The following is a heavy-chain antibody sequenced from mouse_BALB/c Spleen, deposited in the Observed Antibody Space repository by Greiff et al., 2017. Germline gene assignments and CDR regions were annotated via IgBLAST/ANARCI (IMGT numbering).Heavy chain of an antibody. V-gene: IGHV1S127*01. CDR3: ARSDGYRYAMDY. J-gene: IGHJ4*01. D-gene: IGHD2-3*01. CDR2: IDPSDSET. Sequence: QVHVKQSGPQLVRPGASVKISCKASGYSFTSYWMHWVEQRPGQGLEWIGMIDPSDSETRLNQKFKDKATLTVDKSSSTAYMQLSSPTSEDSAVYYCARSDGYRYAMDYWGQGTSVTVSS. CDR1: GYSFTSYW.